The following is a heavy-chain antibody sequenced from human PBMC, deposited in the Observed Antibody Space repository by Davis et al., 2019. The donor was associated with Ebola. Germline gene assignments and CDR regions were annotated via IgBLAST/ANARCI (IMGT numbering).Heavy chain of an antibody. CDR3: ARGSHTYTSSWYYFDY. V-gene: IGHV3-21*01. Sequence: GESLKISCAASGFTFSSYSMNWVRQAPGKGLEWVSSISSSSSYIYYADSVKGRFTISRDDSRNTLYLQMNSLRAEDTAVFYCARGSHTYTSSWYYFDYWGQGTVVTVSS. CDR1: GFTFSSYS. D-gene: IGHD2-2*01. CDR2: ISSSSSYI. J-gene: IGHJ4*02.